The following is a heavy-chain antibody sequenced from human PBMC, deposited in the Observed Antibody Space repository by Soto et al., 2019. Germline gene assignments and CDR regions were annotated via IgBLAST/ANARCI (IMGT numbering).Heavy chain of an antibody. Sequence: PGESLKISCKGSGYSFTSYWISWVRQMPGKGLEWMGRIDPSDSYTNYSPSFQGHVTISADKSISTAYLQWSSLKASDTAMYYCARPGLTYYYDSSGYQTNDYWGQGTLVTVSS. J-gene: IGHJ4*02. V-gene: IGHV5-10-1*01. CDR1: GYSFTSYW. D-gene: IGHD3-22*01. CDR2: IDPSDSYT. CDR3: ARPGLTYYYDSSGYQTNDY.